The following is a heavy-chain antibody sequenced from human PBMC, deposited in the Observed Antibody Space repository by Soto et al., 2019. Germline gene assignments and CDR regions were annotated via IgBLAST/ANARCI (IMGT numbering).Heavy chain of an antibody. CDR1: GFTFSNAW. Sequence: EVQLVESGGGLVKPGGSLRLSCAASGFTFSNAWMNWVRQAPGKGLEWVGRIKSKTDGGTTDYAAPVKGRFTISRDDSKNTLYLQMNSLKTEDTAVYYCTTDLDDYVWGSYPSYYYYGMDVWGQGTTVTVSS. CDR2: IKSKTDGGTT. J-gene: IGHJ6*02. V-gene: IGHV3-15*07. D-gene: IGHD3-16*02. CDR3: TTDLDDYVWGSYPSYYYYGMDV.